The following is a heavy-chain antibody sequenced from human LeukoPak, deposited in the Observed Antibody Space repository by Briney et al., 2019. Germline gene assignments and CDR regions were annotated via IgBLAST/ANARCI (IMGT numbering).Heavy chain of an antibody. CDR1: GFGFSNYW. D-gene: IGHD4-11*01. V-gene: IGHV3-7*01. CDR3: ARDRGYSNFDY. Sequence: GGSLRPSCAASGFGFSNYWMSWVRQAPGKGLEWVANMNEDGSEKNYVDSVKGRFTISRDNTQDSLYLQMNSLRAEDTAVYYCARDRGYSNFDYWGQGTLLTVSS. CDR2: MNEDGSEK. J-gene: IGHJ4*02.